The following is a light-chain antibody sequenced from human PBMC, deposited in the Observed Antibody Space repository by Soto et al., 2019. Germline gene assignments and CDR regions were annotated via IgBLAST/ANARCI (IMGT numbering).Light chain of an antibody. V-gene: IGKV1-39*01. CDR2: SAA. Sequence: DIQLTQSPSSLSASVGDRVIITCRASQSILNYLNWYQHKPGKAPRLLISSAASLRSGVPWMCSVSGSGTDFTLTISSRQPDDLATYYCLQTYGNLYTFGQGTKLEIK. CDR3: LQTYGNLYT. CDR1: QSILNY. J-gene: IGKJ2*01.